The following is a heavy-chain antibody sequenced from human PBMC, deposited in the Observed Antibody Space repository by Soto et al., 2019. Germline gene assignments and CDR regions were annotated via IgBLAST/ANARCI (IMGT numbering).Heavy chain of an antibody. J-gene: IGHJ3*02. Sequence: GESLKISCKVPGRTLITHWIAWVRQMHGKGLKWMGIIYSGDSDARYSPSFEGQVTISVDKSITTAYLHWSSLEASDSVVYYGARQGKMAATTADAFDIWGQGRLVTV. V-gene: IGHV5-51*01. CDR2: IYSGDSDA. D-gene: IGHD6-19*01. CDR1: GRTLITHW. CDR3: ARQGKMAATTADAFDI.